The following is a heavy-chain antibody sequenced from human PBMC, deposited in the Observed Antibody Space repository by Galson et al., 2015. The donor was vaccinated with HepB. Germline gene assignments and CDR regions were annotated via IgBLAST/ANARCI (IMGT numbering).Heavy chain of an antibody. D-gene: IGHD2-15*01. V-gene: IGHV3-33*08. CDR2: ISYDGSNK. J-gene: IGHJ4*02. CDR3: ASPFCTGGSCYPLWY. CDR1: GFTFSNYA. Sequence: SLRLSCAASGFTFSNYAIHWVRQAPGKGLEWVAVISYDGSNKEYADSVKGRFIISRDNSKNTLYLHVNNLRAEDTAVYYCASPFCTGGSCYPLWYWGQGTLVTVSS.